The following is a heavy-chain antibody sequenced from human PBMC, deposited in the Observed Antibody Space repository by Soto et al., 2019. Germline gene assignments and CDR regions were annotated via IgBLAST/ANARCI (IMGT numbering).Heavy chain of an antibody. J-gene: IGHJ4*02. V-gene: IGHV3-9*01. CDR2: ISWNSGSI. CDR3: AKESCSGASCYSEALDY. D-gene: IGHD2-15*01. CDR1: GFTFDDYA. Sequence: EVQLVESGGGLVQPGRSLRLSCAASGFTFDDYAMHWVRQAPGKGLEWVSGISWNSGSIGYADSVKGRLTISRYNAKNSMSLQMNSLRAEDTALYYCAKESCSGASCYSEALDYWGQGTLVTVSS.